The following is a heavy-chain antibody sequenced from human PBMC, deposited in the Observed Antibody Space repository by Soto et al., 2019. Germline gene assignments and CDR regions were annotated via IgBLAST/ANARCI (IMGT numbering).Heavy chain of an antibody. V-gene: IGHV4-28*01. Sequence: SETLSLTCAVSDSSVSSSYWWGWIRQPPGKGLEWVGYISYNGDTYSNPSLKRRVSMSVDTSKNHFSLKLDSVTAIDTATYYCARIVAPGTQGWFDPLGQGTLVTVSS. CDR2: ISYNGDT. D-gene: IGHD1-1*01. J-gene: IGHJ5*02. CDR1: DSSVSSSYW. CDR3: ARIVAPGTQGWFDP.